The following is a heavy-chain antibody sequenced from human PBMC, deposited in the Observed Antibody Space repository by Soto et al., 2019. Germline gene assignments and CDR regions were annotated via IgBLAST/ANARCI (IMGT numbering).Heavy chain of an antibody. D-gene: IGHD6-13*01. CDR1: GGTFSNYT. J-gene: IGHJ4*01. V-gene: IGHV1-69*06. Sequence: SVKVSCKASGGTFSNYTFSWVRQAPGQGLEWMGGIIPYFGTATYAQKFQGRVTFRADKSTSTVYMELGSLRSEDTALYYCARSPSSSWYQRTYLDFWGHGTLGTVSS. CDR2: IIPYFGTA. CDR3: ARSPSSSWYQRTYLDF.